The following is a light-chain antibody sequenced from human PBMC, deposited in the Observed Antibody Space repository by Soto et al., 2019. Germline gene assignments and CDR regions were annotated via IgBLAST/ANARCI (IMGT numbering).Light chain of an antibody. CDR3: CSYAGTYTYD. Sequence: QSALTQPHSVSGSPGQSVTISCTGTSSDVGGYNYVSWYQQHPGKVPKVMVYDVNKRPSGVSDRFSGSKSGNTASLSISGLQAEDEADYYCCSYAGTYTYDFGTGTKVTVL. J-gene: IGLJ1*01. V-gene: IGLV2-11*01. CDR2: DVN. CDR1: SSDVGGYNY.